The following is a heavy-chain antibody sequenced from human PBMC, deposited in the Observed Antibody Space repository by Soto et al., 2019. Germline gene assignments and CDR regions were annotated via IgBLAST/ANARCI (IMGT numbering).Heavy chain of an antibody. V-gene: IGHV4-59*06. CDR2: IYFSEST. CDR1: GASVSDGD. J-gene: IGHJ3*02. D-gene: IGHD3-16*02. Sequence: SEPLCLPCTVAGASVSDGDWSRIRQPPGKGLEWIGYIYFSESTSYNPSLKSRVTISGDKSKNQFSLRLTSVTAADTAVYYCGILDMITFGGVIGPNDAFDSWGQGKMVTVSS. CDR3: GILDMITFGGVIGPNDAFDS.